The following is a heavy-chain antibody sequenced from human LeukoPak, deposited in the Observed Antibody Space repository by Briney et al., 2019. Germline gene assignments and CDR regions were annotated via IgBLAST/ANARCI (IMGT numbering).Heavy chain of an antibody. J-gene: IGHJ4*02. CDR2: IYYSGST. CDR3: ARGGGIAGSSWVFDY. D-gene: IGHD6-6*01. CDR1: GGSISSSSYY. V-gene: IGHV4-39*07. Sequence: SETLSLTCTVSGGSISSSSYYWGWIRQPPGKGLEWIGSIYYSGSTYYNPSLKSRVTISIDTSKNQFSLRLSSVTAADTAVYYCARGGGIAGSSWVFDYWGQRTRVTVSS.